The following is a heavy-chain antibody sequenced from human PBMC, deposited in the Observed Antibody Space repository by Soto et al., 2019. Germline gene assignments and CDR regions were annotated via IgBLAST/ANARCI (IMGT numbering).Heavy chain of an antibody. CDR1: GGSFSGYQ. V-gene: IGHV4-34*01. Sequence: QVQLQQWGAGLLKPSETLSLTCAVYGGSFSGYQWSWIRQTPGKGLEWIGEINDSGNINFNPSLKSRVTILLDTTKKQISLKLSPVTAADSAVYYCARGLILWFGDLSRRGGYYYYMDVWGKGTTVTVSS. CDR2: INDSGNI. J-gene: IGHJ6*03. D-gene: IGHD3-10*01. CDR3: ARGLILWFGDLSRRGGYYYYMDV.